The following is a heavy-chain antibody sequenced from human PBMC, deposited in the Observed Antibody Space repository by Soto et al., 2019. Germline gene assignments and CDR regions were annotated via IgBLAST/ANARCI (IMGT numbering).Heavy chain of an antibody. Sequence: GGSLRLSCAASGFTFSSYAMSWVRQAPGKGLEWVSAISGSGGSTYYADSVKGRFTISRDNSKNTLYLQMNSLRAEDTAVYYCAKCGDYYGSGIQNYYYYMDVWGKGTTVTVSS. V-gene: IGHV3-23*01. CDR2: ISGSGGST. CDR1: GFTFSSYA. J-gene: IGHJ6*03. CDR3: AKCGDYYGSGIQNYYYYMDV. D-gene: IGHD3-10*01.